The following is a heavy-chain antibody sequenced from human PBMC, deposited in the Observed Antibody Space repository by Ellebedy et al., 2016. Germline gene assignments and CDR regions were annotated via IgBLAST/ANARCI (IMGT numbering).Heavy chain of an antibody. CDR1: GYTFTGYY. V-gene: IGHV1-2*04. CDR3: ARATVQERSGSPSNRYYYYGMDV. CDR2: INPNSGGT. J-gene: IGHJ6*02. D-gene: IGHD3-10*01. Sequence: ASVKVSCKASGYTFTGYYMHWVRQAPGQGLEWMGWINPNSGGTNYAQKFQGWVTMTRDTSISTAYMELSRLRSDDTAVYYCARATVQERSGSPSNRYYYYGMDVWGQGTTVTVSS.